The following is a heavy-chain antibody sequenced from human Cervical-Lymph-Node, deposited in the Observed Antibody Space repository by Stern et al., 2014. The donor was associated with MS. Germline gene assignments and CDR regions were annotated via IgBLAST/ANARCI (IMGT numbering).Heavy chain of an antibody. D-gene: IGHD3-22*01. V-gene: IGHV3-33*01. CDR3: ARDSSGYYYLNWFAP. CDR1: GFTFSSYG. J-gene: IGHJ5*02. CDR2: IWYCGSTK. Sequence: VQLVESGGGVVQPGRSLRLSCAASGFTFSSYGMHWVRQAPGKGLEWVAVIWYCGSTKYYEDSVTDRFTISRDKSKNTLYLQMNSLRAEDTAVYYCARDSSGYYYLNWFAPWGQGTLVTVSS.